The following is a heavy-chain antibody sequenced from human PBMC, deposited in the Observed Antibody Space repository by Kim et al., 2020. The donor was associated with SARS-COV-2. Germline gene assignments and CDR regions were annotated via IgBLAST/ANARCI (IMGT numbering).Heavy chain of an antibody. Sequence: SVKVSCKASGGTFSSYAISWVRQAPGQGLEWMGGIIPIFGTANYAQKFQGRVTITADESTSTAYMELSSLRSEDTAVYYCARGGHYYGSGSYYNPAYYYGMDVWGQGTTVTVSS. V-gene: IGHV1-69*13. CDR1: GGTFSSYA. CDR3: ARGGHYYGSGSYYNPAYYYGMDV. D-gene: IGHD3-10*01. CDR2: IIPIFGTA. J-gene: IGHJ6*02.